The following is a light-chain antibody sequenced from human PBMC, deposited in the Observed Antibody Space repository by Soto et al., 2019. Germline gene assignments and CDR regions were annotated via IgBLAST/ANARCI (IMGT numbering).Light chain of an antibody. CDR3: TSYTGSISGPYV. Sequence: QSALTQPPSASGSPGQSVTISCTGTSSDVGAYNYVSWYQQYPGKAPKLMIYDVTKRPSGVPDRFSGTKSGNTASLTVSGLQAEDEADYYCTSYTGSISGPYVFGTGTQLTVL. J-gene: IGLJ1*01. V-gene: IGLV2-8*01. CDR1: SSDVGAYNY. CDR2: DVT.